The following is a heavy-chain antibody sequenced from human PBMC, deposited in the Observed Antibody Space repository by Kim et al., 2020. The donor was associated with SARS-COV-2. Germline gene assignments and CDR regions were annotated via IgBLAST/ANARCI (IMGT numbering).Heavy chain of an antibody. D-gene: IGHD2-15*01. CDR1: GFTFSSYS. CDR2: ISSSSSYI. V-gene: IGHV3-21*01. Sequence: GGSLRLSCAASGFTFSSYSMNWVRQAPGKGLEWVSSISSSSSYIYYAASVKGRFTISRDNAKNSLYLQMNSLRAEDTAMYYCARESATLGYCSGGSCYFPRDYWGQGTLVTVSS. CDR3: ARESATLGYCSGGSCYFPRDY. J-gene: IGHJ4*02.